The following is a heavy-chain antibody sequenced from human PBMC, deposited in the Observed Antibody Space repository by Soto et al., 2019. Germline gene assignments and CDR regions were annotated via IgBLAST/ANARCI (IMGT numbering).Heavy chain of an antibody. D-gene: IGHD6-19*01. CDR1: GGSISSYY. CDR3: ARLWSGWPFDY. V-gene: IGHV4-59*08. CDR2: IYYSGST. J-gene: IGHJ4*02. Sequence: PSETLSLTCTVSGGSISSYYWSWIRQPPGKGLEWIGYIYYSGSTNFNASLKSRVSMSIDTSKNQFSPKLSSVTAADTAVYYCARLWSGWPFDYWGQGTLVTVSS.